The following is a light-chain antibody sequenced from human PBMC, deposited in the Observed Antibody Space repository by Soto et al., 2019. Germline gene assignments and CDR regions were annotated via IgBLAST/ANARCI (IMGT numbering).Light chain of an antibody. CDR2: SAS. CDR3: QQSNSVPFT. J-gene: IGKJ4*01. Sequence: DIQMTQSPSSLSASVGDRVTITCRASQSISKYLNWYQQIPGKAPKLLMYSASSLLSGVPSRFSGTGSGTDFTLTISSLQPEDFATYYCQQSNSVPFTFGGGTAVEIE. V-gene: IGKV1-39*01. CDR1: QSISKY.